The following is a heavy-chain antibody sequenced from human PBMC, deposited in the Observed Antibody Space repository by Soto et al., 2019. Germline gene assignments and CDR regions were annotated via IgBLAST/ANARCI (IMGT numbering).Heavy chain of an antibody. CDR1: GFTLSDYY. D-gene: IGHD3-10*01. J-gene: IGHJ6*03. Sequence: PGGSLRLSCVASGFTLSDYYMSWIRQAPGKGLGWVSYISSSGTIDNYADSVKGRFTISRDNAKNSLFLQMNGLRAEDTAVYYCARRTMGNYYYMDVWGKGTTVTVSS. V-gene: IGHV3-11*01. CDR3: ARRTMGNYYYMDV. CDR2: ISSSGTID.